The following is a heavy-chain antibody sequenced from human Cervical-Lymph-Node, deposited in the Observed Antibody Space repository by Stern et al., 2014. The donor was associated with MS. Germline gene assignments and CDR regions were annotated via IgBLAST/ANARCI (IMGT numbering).Heavy chain of an antibody. CDR1: GASIRSSY. V-gene: IGHV4-59*01. Sequence: QVQLVESGPGLVKPSETLSLTCTVSGASIRSSYWSWIRQPPGKGPAWIAYIYYSGITNYNPSLRSRVTISVDMAKNQFSLKVTSVTAADTAVYYCAKWGTGGYGHFDYWGQGILVTVSS. CDR3: AKWGTGGYGHFDY. D-gene: IGHD3-16*01. CDR2: IYYSGIT. J-gene: IGHJ4*02.